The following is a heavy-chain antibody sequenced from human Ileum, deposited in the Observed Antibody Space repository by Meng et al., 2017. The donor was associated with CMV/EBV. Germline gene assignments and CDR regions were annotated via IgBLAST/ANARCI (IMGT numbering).Heavy chain of an antibody. CDR1: GFTFSSYA. V-gene: IGHV3-23*01. CDR3: AKDPPSSQGLLWFGEVAGDSRDY. Sequence: GESLKISCAASGFTFSSYAMIWVRQAPGKGLEWVSAISGSGGSTYYADSVKGRFTISRDNSKNTLYLQMNSLRAEDTAVYYCAKDPPSSQGLLWFGEVAGDSRDYWGQGTLVTVSS. J-gene: IGHJ4*02. CDR2: ISGSGGST. D-gene: IGHD3-10*01.